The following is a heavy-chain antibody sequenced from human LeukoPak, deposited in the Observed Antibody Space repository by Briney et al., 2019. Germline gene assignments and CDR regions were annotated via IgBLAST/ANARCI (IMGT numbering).Heavy chain of an antibody. J-gene: IGHJ4*02. CDR1: GFTFSSYA. CDR2: ISYDGSNK. Sequence: GRSLRLSCAASGFTFSSYAMHWVRQAPGKGLEWVAVISYDGSNKYYADSVKGRFTISRDNSKNTLYLQMNSLRAEDTAVYCCARDGTDTAMVYYLDYWGQGTLVTVSS. D-gene: IGHD5-18*01. CDR3: ARDGTDTAMVYYLDY. V-gene: IGHV3-30*04.